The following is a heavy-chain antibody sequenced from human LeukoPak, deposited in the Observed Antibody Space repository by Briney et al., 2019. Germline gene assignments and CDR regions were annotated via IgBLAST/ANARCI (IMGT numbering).Heavy chain of an antibody. CDR3: AKDSSSGSRCYYMDV. CDR1: GFTFSSYA. D-gene: IGHD3-22*01. CDR2: ISGSGGST. J-gene: IGHJ6*03. Sequence: GGSLRLSCAASGFTFSSYAMSWVRQAPGKGLQWVSAISGSGGSTFYADSVKGRFTISRDNSKNTLYLQTNSMRAEDTAVYYCAKDSSSGSRCYYMDVWGKGTTVTVSS. V-gene: IGHV3-23*01.